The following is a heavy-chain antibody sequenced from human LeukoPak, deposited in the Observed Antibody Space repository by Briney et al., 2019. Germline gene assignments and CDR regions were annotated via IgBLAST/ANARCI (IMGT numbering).Heavy chain of an antibody. CDR3: ARGVYSSGWYPRGAFDI. V-gene: IGHV3-30-3*01. CDR2: ISYDGSNK. D-gene: IGHD6-19*01. CDR1: GFTFSSYA. J-gene: IGHJ3*02. Sequence: GGSLRLSCAASGFTFSSYAMHWVRQAPGKGLEWVAVISYDGSNKYYADSVKGRFTISRDNSKNTLYLQMNSLRAEDTAVYYCARGVYSSGWYPRGAFDIWGQGTMVTVSS.